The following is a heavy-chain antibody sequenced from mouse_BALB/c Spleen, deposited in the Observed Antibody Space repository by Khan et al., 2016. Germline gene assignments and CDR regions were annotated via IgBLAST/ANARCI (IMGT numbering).Heavy chain of an antibody. D-gene: IGHD2-1*01. J-gene: IGHJ3*01. CDR1: GYTFTSYW. V-gene: IGHV1-87*01. CDR2: IYPGDGDT. Sequence: QVQLQQSGAELARPGASVKLSCKASGYTFTSYWMQWVKQRPGQGLQWIGTIYPGDGDTRYTQKLKGKATLTADKSYRKAYMKLSSLEYEDSAVYYCARGGYGNYVFAYWGQATLVTVSA. CDR3: ARGGYGNYVFAY.